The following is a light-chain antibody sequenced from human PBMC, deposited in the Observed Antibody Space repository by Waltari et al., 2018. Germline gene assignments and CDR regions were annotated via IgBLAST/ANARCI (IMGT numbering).Light chain of an antibody. CDR1: SSDVGRYSSNY. Sequence: QSALTQPRSVSGSPGQSVTISCTGSSSDVGRYSSNYVSWFQQYPGKAHQLMIYDVKNRPSGVPDRFSGSKSSTTAALTISGLQAEDEADYYCCSYAGRYTFVFGTGTTVTV. CDR2: DVK. V-gene: IGLV2-11*01. CDR3: CSYAGRYTFV. J-gene: IGLJ1*01.